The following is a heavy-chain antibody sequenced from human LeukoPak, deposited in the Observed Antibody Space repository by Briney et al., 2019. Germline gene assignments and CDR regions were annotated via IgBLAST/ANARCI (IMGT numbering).Heavy chain of an antibody. CDR2: ISYDGSNK. J-gene: IGHJ6*02. CDR1: GFTFSNAW. D-gene: IGHD3-3*01. CDR3: AKDYDFWSRYGMDV. V-gene: IGHV3-30*18. Sequence: PGGSLRLSCAASGFTFSNAWMSWVRQAPGKGLEWVAVISYDGSNKYYADSVKGRFTISRDNSKNTLYLQMNSLRAEDTAVYYCAKDYDFWSRYGMDVWGQGTTVTVSS.